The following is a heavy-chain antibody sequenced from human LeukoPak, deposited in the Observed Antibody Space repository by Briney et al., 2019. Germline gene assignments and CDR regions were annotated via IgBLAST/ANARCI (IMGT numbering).Heavy chain of an antibody. CDR3: ARSTGYCSVGSCSVFGY. D-gene: IGHD2-15*01. Sequence: GASLKVSCTASRGPFTSYAIRCVRQAPGQGLEWMGRIIPIFGTANYAQKFQGRVTITTDESTSSAYMELSSLRSEDTAVYYCARSTGYCSVGSCSVFGYWGRGTLVTVSS. J-gene: IGHJ4*02. CDR2: IIPIFGTA. CDR1: RGPFTSYA. V-gene: IGHV1-69*05.